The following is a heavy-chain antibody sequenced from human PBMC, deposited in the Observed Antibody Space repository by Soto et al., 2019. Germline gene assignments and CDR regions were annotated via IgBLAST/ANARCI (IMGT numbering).Heavy chain of an antibody. CDR3: ARDIETGTTDFDY. D-gene: IGHD1-7*01. Sequence: QVQLVESGGGVVQPGRSLRLSCAASGFTFSSYAMHWVRQAPGKGLEWVAVISYDGSNKYYADSVKGRFTISRDNSKNTLHLQMNSLRAEDTAVYYCARDIETGTTDFDYWGQGTLVTVSS. CDR2: ISYDGSNK. J-gene: IGHJ4*02. CDR1: GFTFSSYA. V-gene: IGHV3-30-3*01.